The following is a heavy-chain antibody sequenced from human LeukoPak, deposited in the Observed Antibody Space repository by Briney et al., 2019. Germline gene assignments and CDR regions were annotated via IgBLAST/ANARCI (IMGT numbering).Heavy chain of an antibody. Sequence: ASVKVSCKASGYTFTGYYMHWVRQAPVQGLEWMGWINPNNGDTNYAQKFQGRVTMTRDTSISTAYLELSSLRSDDTAVYYCARDLTGAYYGVFDYWGQGTLVTVSS. D-gene: IGHD4/OR15-4a*01. V-gene: IGHV1-2*02. CDR3: ARDLTGAYYGVFDY. CDR1: GYTFTGYY. CDR2: INPNNGDT. J-gene: IGHJ4*02.